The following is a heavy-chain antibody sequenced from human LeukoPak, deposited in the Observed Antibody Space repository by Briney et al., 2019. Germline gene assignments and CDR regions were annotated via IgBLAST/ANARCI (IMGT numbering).Heavy chain of an antibody. D-gene: IGHD5-12*01. V-gene: IGHV3-74*01. CDR1: GFPFSGYW. CDR2: IDDDGAGT. Sequence: GGSLRLSCAASGFPFSGYWMHWVRQAPGKGLVWVSRIDDDGAGTTYADSVKGRFTISRDNANNTLYLQMNSLRVEDTAVYYCARSASGYDAWGQGPLVTVSS. J-gene: IGHJ5*02. CDR3: ARSASGYDA.